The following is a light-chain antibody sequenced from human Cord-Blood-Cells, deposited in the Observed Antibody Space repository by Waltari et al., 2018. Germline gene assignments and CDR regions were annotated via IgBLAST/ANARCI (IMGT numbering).Light chain of an antibody. J-gene: IGLJ3*02. Sequence: QSALTQPAPVSGSPGQSIPISCTGTSSDVGGYNYVPWYQQHPGKAPKLMIYDVSKRPSGVSNRVSGSKSGNTASLTISGLQAEDEADYYCSSYTSSSTWVFGGGTKLTVL. CDR2: DVS. CDR3: SSYTSSSTWV. CDR1: SSDVGGYNY. V-gene: IGLV2-14*01.